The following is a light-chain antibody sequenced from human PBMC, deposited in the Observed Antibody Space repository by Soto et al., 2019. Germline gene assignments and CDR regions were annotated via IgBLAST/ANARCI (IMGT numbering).Light chain of an antibody. CDR1: QNINNF. V-gene: IGKV1-33*01. CDR3: QQYETLPLT. Sequence: DIQMTQSPASLSASVGDRVTITCRASQNINNFLNWYQHRPGEAPNLLIYDVSNLKTGVPSRFSGSGSGTEYTVTISSLQPEDIGTYYCQQYETLPLTFGGGTKV. J-gene: IGKJ4*01. CDR2: DVS.